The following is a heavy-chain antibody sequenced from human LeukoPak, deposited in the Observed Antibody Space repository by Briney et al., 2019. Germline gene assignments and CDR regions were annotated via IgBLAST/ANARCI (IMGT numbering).Heavy chain of an antibody. Sequence: GGSLRLSCAASGFTFSSYAMSWVRQAPGKGLEWVSSISLSSTYIYYADSVKGRFTISRDNAKNSLYLQMNRLRAEDTAVYYCSRVITPSDDAFDIWGQGTMVTVSS. D-gene: IGHD3-10*01. CDR1: GFTFSSYA. CDR3: SRVITPSDDAFDI. V-gene: IGHV3-21*01. CDR2: ISLSSTYI. J-gene: IGHJ3*02.